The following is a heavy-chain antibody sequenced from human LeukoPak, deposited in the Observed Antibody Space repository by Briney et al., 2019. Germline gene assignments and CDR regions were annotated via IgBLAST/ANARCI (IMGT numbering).Heavy chain of an antibody. CDR1: GYTFTSYG. J-gene: IGHJ3*02. V-gene: IGHV1-18*01. D-gene: IGHD1-26*01. CDR3: ARNYGSYLAFDI. Sequence: ASAKVSCKASGYTFTSYGISWVRQAPGQGLEWMGWISAYNGNTNYAQKLQGRVTMTTDTSTSTAYMELRRLRSDETAVYYCARNYGSYLAFDIWGQGTMVTVSS. CDR2: ISAYNGNT.